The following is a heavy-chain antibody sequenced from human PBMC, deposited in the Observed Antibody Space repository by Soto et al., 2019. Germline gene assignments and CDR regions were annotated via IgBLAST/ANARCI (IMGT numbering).Heavy chain of an antibody. CDR2: IYLAGIT. CDR1: GLTVSGSY. D-gene: IGHD3-16*01. J-gene: IGHJ4*02. CDR3: MRGHYAGPGQ. V-gene: IGHV3-53*01. Sequence: PGGSLRLSCVVSGLTVSGSYMSWVRQAPGEGLECVSVIYLAGITYYADSVKGRFTISRDNSKNTLFLQMNSLRDEDTAVYYCMRGHYAGPGQWGQGTLVTVSS.